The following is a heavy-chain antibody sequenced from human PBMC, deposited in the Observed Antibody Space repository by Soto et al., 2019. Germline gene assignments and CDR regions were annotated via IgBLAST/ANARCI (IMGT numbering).Heavy chain of an antibody. V-gene: IGHV1-2*04. CDR3: ARDAAMGDYYHYGMDV. CDR1: GYTFTGYY. CDR2: INPSSGGA. Sequence: ASVKVSCKASGYTFTGYYLHWVRQAPGQGLEWMGWINPSSGGANIAQKFQGWVTMTTDTSINTAYMELTRLRSDDTAVYYCARDAAMGDYYHYGMDVWGQGTPVTVSS. D-gene: IGHD5-18*01. J-gene: IGHJ6*02.